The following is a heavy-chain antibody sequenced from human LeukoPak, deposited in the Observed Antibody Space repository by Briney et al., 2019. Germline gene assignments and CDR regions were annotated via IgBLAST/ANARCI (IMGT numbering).Heavy chain of an antibody. V-gene: IGHV4-30-2*01. CDR3: ARLGPGLGGPPGYFDY. CDR1: GGSISSGGYY. Sequence: SQTLSLTCTVSGGSISSGGYYWSWIRQPPGKGLEWIGYIYHSGSTYYNPSLKSRVTISVDRSKNQFSLKLSSVTAADTAVYYCARLGPGLGGPPGYFDYWGQGALVTVSS. J-gene: IGHJ4*02. CDR2: IYHSGST. D-gene: IGHD3-16*01.